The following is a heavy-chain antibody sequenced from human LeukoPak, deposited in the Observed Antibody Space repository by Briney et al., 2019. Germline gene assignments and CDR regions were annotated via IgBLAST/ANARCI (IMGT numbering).Heavy chain of an antibody. CDR2: INSDGSGT. CDR3: AKRGECGSIKCHVDT. Sequence: PGGSLRLSCAASGFTFNSYWMHWVRQAPGKGLVWVSRINSDGSGTSDADFVKGRFTISRDNSKNTLYLQMNSLRVEDTAVYYCAKRGECGSIKCHVDTWGQGTLVTVSS. J-gene: IGHJ5*02. V-gene: IGHV3-74*01. CDR1: GFTFNSYW. D-gene: IGHD2-15*01.